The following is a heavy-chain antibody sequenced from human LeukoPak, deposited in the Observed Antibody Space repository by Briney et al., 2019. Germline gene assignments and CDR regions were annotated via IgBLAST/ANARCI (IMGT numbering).Heavy chain of an antibody. D-gene: IGHD6-19*01. V-gene: IGHV3-23*01. Sequence: GGSLRLSCAASGFTFSTYGMSWVRQAPGKGLEWVSAIGGSGGGTYYADSVKGRFTISRDNSKNTLYLQMNSLRAEDTAVYYCAKRGSGWYEDYYYYLDVWGKGTTVTISS. CDR1: GFTFSTYG. CDR3: AKRGSGWYEDYYYYLDV. CDR2: IGGSGGGT. J-gene: IGHJ6*03.